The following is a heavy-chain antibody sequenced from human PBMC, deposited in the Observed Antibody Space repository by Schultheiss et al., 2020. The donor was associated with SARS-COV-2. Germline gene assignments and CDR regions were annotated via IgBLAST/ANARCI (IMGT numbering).Heavy chain of an antibody. CDR3: ASVDMATITHNY. CDR1: GGSINNYY. CDR2: IYTSGST. V-gene: IGHV4-4*07. J-gene: IGHJ4*02. Sequence: SQTLSLTCTVSGGSINNYYWGWIRQPAGRGLEWIGRIYTSGSTNYNPSLKSRVTMSVDTSKNQFSLKLSSVTAADTAVYYCASVDMATITHNYWGQGTLVTVSS. D-gene: IGHD5-24*01.